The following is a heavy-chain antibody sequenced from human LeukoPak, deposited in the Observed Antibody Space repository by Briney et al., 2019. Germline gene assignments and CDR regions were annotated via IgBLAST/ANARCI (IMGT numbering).Heavy chain of an antibody. V-gene: IGHV3-30*18. D-gene: IGHD3-3*01. Sequence: GGSLRLSCAASGFTFSSYGMHWVRQAPGKGLEWVAVISYDGSNKYYADSVKGRFTISRDNSKNTLYLQMNSLRAEDTAVYYCAKDFAGGIDYWGQGTLVTVSS. CDR1: GFTFSSYG. CDR2: ISYDGSNK. J-gene: IGHJ4*02. CDR3: AKDFAGGIDY.